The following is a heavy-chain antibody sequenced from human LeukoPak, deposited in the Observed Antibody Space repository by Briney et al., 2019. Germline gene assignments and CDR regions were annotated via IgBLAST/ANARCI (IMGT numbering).Heavy chain of an antibody. CDR1: GYTFTGYY. Sequence: ASVKVSCKASGYTFTGYYIRWVRQAPGQGLEGMGWINPDRGGTYYAKKFQGRVTMTRDKSISAAYMELSRLRSDDTAVYYCATATSAWYNYWGQATLVTVSS. CDR3: ATATSAWYNY. J-gene: IGHJ4*02. D-gene: IGHD6-19*01. V-gene: IGHV1-2*02. CDR2: INPDRGGT.